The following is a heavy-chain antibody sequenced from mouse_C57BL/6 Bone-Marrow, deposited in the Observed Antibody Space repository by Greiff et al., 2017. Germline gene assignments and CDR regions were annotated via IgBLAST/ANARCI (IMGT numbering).Heavy chain of an antibody. Sequence: EVQRVESGGDLVKPGGSLKLSCAASGFTFSSYGMSWVRQTPDKRLEWVATISSGGSYTYYPDSVKGRFTISRDNAKNTLYLQMSSLKSDDTAMYYCARHQLYYWYFDVWGTGTTVTVSS. D-gene: IGHD4-1*02. V-gene: IGHV5-6*01. CDR1: GFTFSSYG. J-gene: IGHJ1*03. CDR2: ISSGGSYT. CDR3: ARHQLYYWYFDV.